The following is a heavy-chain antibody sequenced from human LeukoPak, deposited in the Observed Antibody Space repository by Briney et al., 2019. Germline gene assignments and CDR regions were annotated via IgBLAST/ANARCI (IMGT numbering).Heavy chain of an antibody. Sequence: SETLSLTCAVSGYFISSGYYWGWMLQRPGQGLEWIGSIYHSGSTYYNPSLKSRVTISVDTSKNQFPLKLSSVTAADTAVYYCARLRIDAFDIWGQGTMVTVSS. V-gene: IGHV4-38-2*01. J-gene: IGHJ3*02. CDR3: ARLRIDAFDI. CDR1: GYFISSGYY. CDR2: IYHSGST.